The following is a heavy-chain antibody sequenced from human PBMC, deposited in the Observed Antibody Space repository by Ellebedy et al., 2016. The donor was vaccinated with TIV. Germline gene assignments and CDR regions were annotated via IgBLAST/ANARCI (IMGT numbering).Heavy chain of an antibody. J-gene: IGHJ4*02. V-gene: IGHV3-23*01. CDR2: ISSSGVSS. CDR1: GFTFRNFA. D-gene: IGHD3-22*01. Sequence: GESLKTSCAASGFTFRNFAMTWVRQAPGKGLEWVSSISSSGVSSDYADSVRGRVTISRDNSKSKLYLQMDSLRADDSAEYYCAKLDSSGYYYGRLDYWGQGTLVTVSS. CDR3: AKLDSSGYYYGRLDY.